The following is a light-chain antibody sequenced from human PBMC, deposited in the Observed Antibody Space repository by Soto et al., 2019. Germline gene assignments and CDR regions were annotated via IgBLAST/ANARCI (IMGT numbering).Light chain of an antibody. Sequence: IQMTQSPSSRSAPALGRVGSTFVASQSITNYLAWYQQKPGKFPKLLIYAASTLHPGVPSRFSGSGSGTDFTLTISSLQPEDVATYYCQQYNSAPLNFGPGTQLEIK. CDR3: QQYNSAPLN. CDR2: AAS. CDR1: QSITNY. V-gene: IGKV1-27*01. J-gene: IGKJ5*01.